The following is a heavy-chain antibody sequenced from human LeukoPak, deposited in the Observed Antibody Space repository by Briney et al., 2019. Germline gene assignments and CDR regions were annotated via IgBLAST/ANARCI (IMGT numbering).Heavy chain of an antibody. CDR1: GFTFSSYS. V-gene: IGHV3-21*01. Sequence: GGSLRLSCAASGFTFSSYSMNWVRQAPGKGLEWVSSISSSSSYIYYADSVKGRFTISRDNAKNSLYLQMNSLRAEDTAVYYCARHTYQWLVSGGYYYYYMDVWGKGTTVTISS. CDR3: ARHTYQWLVSGGYYYYYMDV. D-gene: IGHD6-19*01. CDR2: ISSSSSYI. J-gene: IGHJ6*03.